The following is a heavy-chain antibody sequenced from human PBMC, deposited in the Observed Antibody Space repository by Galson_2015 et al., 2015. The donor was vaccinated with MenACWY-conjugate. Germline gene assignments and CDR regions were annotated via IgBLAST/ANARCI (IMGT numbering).Heavy chain of an antibody. J-gene: IGHJ4*02. CDR2: ITGSAIHT. CDR3: AISLLLNGWSCHDY. V-gene: IGHV3-23*01. D-gene: IGHD6-19*01. CDR1: GFTFNIYT. Sequence: SLRLSCAASGFTFNIYTMTWVRQAPGKGLEFVSGITGSAIHTSYADSVKGRFTISRDNSKNTLFLQMNSLRAEDTAIYYCAISLLLNGWSCHDYWGLGSLITLYS.